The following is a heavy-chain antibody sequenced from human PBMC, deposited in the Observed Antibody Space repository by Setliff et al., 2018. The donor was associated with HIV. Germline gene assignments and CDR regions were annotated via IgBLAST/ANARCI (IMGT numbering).Heavy chain of an antibody. CDR3: ARVSKTYWYSIPRDYYHHTDV. CDR1: GGSFSDYY. CDR2: INHSGRT. Sequence: PSETLSLTCAVYGGSFSDYYWSWIRQPPGEGMEWNGEINHSGRTIKSPTLGSRVTISIDTSKNQFSLKLSSVSAADTAVYYCARVSKTYWYSIPRDYYHHTDVWGKGTTVTVSS. D-gene: IGHD2-8*02. J-gene: IGHJ6*03. V-gene: IGHV4-34*01.